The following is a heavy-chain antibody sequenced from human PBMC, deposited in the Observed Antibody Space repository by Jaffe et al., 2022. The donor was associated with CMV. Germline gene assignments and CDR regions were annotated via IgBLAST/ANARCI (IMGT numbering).Heavy chain of an antibody. CDR1: GGSITSNNYF. J-gene: IGHJ5*02. V-gene: IGHV4-39*01. D-gene: IGHD3-10*01. CDR3: ARHSGWFGGYDP. Sequence: QWELQESGPGLLKPSETLSLTCTVSGGSITSNNYFWGWIRQPPGKALECIGGVSYSGSTYYNPSLKSRVTISADTSKNHFSLKLTSMTAADTAVYYCARHSGWFGGYDPWGQGTLVTVSS. CDR2: VSYSGST.